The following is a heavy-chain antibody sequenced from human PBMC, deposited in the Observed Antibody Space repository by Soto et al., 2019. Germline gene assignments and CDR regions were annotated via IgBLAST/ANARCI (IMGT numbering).Heavy chain of an antibody. V-gene: IGHV3-7*05. CDR2: RNPDGRNT. CDR3: ARVDYTANGRDS. D-gene: IGHD2-21*02. J-gene: IGHJ4*02. Sequence: GGSLRLSCAASGCTFSDYWVTGVRQAPGKGLQWVANRNPDGRNTSYVDSLGSRYTISRDNAKRLLYPQMRSLRAEDTAVSYCARVDYTANGRDSWAKRAQVTLSS. CDR1: GCTFSDYW.